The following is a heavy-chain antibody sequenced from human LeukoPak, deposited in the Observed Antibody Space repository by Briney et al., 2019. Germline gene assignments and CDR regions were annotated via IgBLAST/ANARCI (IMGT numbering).Heavy chain of an antibody. CDR1: GGSISSSTYY. CDR2: IFYSGST. Sequence: PSETLSLTCTVSGGSISSSTYYWGWIRQPPGKGLEWIGSIFYSGSTYYNPSLKSRVNISVDTSKNQFSLRLSSVTAADTAVYYCARQQSNWASGPGMDVWGQGTTVTVSS. J-gene: IGHJ6*02. V-gene: IGHV4-39*01. CDR3: ARQQSNWASGPGMDV. D-gene: IGHD7-27*01.